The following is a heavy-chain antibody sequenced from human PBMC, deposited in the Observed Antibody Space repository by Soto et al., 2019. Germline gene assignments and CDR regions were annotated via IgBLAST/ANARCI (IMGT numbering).Heavy chain of an antibody. Sequence: QVQLVQSGAEVKKPGASVKVSCKASGYTFTNYGISWVRQAPGQGLEWMGWISAYNGNTNHAQKLQGRVTMTTDTATSTAYMELRSMRPDDTAVYYCARGVGSGSYYNQYNWFDPWGQGTLVTVSS. CDR2: ISAYNGNT. CDR1: GYTFTNYG. CDR3: ARGVGSGSYYNQYNWFDP. J-gene: IGHJ5*02. V-gene: IGHV1-18*01. D-gene: IGHD3-10*01.